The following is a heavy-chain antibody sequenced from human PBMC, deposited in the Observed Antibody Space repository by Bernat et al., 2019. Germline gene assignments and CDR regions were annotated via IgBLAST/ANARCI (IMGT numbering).Heavy chain of an antibody. CDR3: TTLNPFDC. D-gene: IGHD1-14*01. V-gene: IGHV3-15*01. CDR1: GFTFSNAW. CDR2: IKSKTDSGTA. Sequence: EGQLVESGGGLVKPGESLRLSCAASGFTFSNAWMSWVRQAPGKGLELVGRIKSKTDSGTADYAAPVKGRFTISRDDSENRLYLQMNSLKTEDTAVYYCTTLNPFDCLGQGTLVTVSS. J-gene: IGHJ4*02.